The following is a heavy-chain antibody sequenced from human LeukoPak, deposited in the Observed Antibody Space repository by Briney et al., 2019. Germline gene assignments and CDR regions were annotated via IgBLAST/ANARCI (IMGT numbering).Heavy chain of an antibody. V-gene: IGHV3-74*01. CDR1: GFTFSRYW. D-gene: IGHD5-24*01. CDR2: IKADGSET. J-gene: IGHJ4*02. Sequence: PGGSLRLSCAVSGFTFSRYWMHWVRQAPGKGLVWVSRIKADGSETNYADSVKGRFTVSRDNAKNTQYLQLNSLRVEDTAVYYCARDGDGWNFDYWGQGTLVTVSS. CDR3: ARDGDGWNFDY.